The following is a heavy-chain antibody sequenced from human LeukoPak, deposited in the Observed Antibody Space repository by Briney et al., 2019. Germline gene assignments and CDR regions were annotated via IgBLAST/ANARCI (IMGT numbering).Heavy chain of an antibody. V-gene: IGHV3-9*01. Sequence: GGSLRLSCAASGFTFDDYAMHWVRQAPGKGLEGVSGISWNSGSIGYADSVKGRFTISRDSAKNSLYLQMNSLRAEDTALYYCAKDGYSSGWLDYWGQGTLVTVSS. CDR3: AKDGYSSGWLDY. CDR2: ISWNSGSI. D-gene: IGHD6-19*01. CDR1: GFTFDDYA. J-gene: IGHJ4*02.